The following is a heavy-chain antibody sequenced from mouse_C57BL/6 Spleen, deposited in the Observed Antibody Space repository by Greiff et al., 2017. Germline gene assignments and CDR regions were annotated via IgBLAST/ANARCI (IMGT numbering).Heavy chain of an antibody. CDR1: GYTFTSYG. J-gene: IGHJ4*01. CDR2: IYPRSGNT. D-gene: IGHD1-1*01. Sequence: QVQLKESGAELARPGASVKLSCKASGYTFTSYGISWVKQRTGQGLEWIGEIYPRSGNTYYNEKFKGKATLTADKSSSTAYMELRSLTSEDSAVYFCARRSTVVAEDYWGQGTSVTVSS. V-gene: IGHV1-81*01. CDR3: ARRSTVVAEDY.